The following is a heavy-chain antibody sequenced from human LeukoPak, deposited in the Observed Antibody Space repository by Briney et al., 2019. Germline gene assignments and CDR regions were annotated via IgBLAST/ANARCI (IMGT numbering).Heavy chain of an antibody. V-gene: IGHV4-59*01. CDR2: IYYSGST. CDR1: GGSISSYY. CDR3: ASNVDTTLVGLYWYFDL. Sequence: SETLSLTCTVSGGSISSYYWSWIRQPPGKGLEWIGYIYYSGSTNYNPSLKSRVTISVDTSKNQFSLRLSSVTAADTAVYYCASNVDTTLVGLYWYFDLWGRGTLVTVSS. D-gene: IGHD5-18*01. J-gene: IGHJ2*01.